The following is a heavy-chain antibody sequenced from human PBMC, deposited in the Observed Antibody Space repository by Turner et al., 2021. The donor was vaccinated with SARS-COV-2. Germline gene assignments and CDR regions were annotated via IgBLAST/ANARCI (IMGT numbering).Heavy chain of an antibody. D-gene: IGHD5-12*01. CDR2: LELKAHGT. CDR3: STRWDIVGRANGLDV. Sequence: QVQLAQSGPEVKNPGASVKVSCKVSGYSLTELPIHWVRQAPGKGLEGMGRLELKAHGTIRAQKFQNRIILSEDKSSDTAVMERSGLRFEDTAIYYCSTRWDIVGRANGLDVWGQGTRVTVSS. V-gene: IGHV1-24*01. J-gene: IGHJ6*02. CDR1: GYSLTELP.